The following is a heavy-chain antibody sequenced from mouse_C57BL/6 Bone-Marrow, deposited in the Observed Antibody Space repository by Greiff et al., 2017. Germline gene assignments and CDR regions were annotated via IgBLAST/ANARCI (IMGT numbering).Heavy chain of an antibody. CDR1: GFTFNTYA. V-gene: IGHV10-3*01. J-gene: IGHJ4*01. D-gene: IGHD1-1*01. Sequence: EVQVVESGGGLVQPKGSLKLSCAASGFTFNTYAMHWVRQAPGKGLEWVARIRSKSSNYATYYADTVKDRFTNSRDDSQSLLYLQINNLKTEDTALYYCVSHLYYSSLDYAMDYWGQGTSVTVSS. CDR3: VSHLYYSSLDYAMDY. CDR2: IRSKSSNYAT.